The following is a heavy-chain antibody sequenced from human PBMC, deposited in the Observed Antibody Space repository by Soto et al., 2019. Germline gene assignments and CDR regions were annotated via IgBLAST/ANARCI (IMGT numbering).Heavy chain of an antibody. V-gene: IGHV3-9*02. J-gene: IGHJ6*03. D-gene: IGHD5-12*01. Sequence: EVQLVESGGDLVQPGRSLRLSCAASGFTSDDYAMHWVLQAPGKGLEWVSGIAWTGGSTGYADSVKGRFTISRDSAKNSLYLQMTRLRPEDTALYYCAKGKLSATIPSAWGYYMDVWGKGTTVTVSS. CDR3: AKGKLSATIPSAWGYYMDV. CDR2: IAWTGGST. CDR1: GFTSDDYA.